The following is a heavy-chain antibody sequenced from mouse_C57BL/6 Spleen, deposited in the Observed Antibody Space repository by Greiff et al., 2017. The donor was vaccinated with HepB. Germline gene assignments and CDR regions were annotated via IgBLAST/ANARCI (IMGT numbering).Heavy chain of an antibody. CDR3: ARRGDYYGSGWYFDV. V-gene: IGHV5-2*01. J-gene: IGHJ1*03. D-gene: IGHD1-1*01. CDR2: INSDGGST. Sequence: EVHLVESGGGLVQPGESLKLSCESNEYEFPSHDMSWVRKTPEKRLELVAAINSDGGSTYYPDTMERRFIISRDNTKKTLYLQMSILRSEDTALYYCARRGDYYGSGWYFDVWGTGTTVTVSS. CDR1: EYEFPSHD.